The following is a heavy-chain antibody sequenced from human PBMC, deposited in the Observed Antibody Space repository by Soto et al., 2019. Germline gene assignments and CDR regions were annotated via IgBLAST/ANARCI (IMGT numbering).Heavy chain of an antibody. D-gene: IGHD3-16*01. CDR3: AKDSPSPPHVYLSNGMDV. CDR1: GFTFSTYA. CDR2: ISSSGGGT. V-gene: IGHV3-23*01. J-gene: IGHJ6*02. Sequence: GGSLRLSCTPSGFTFSTYAMSWVRQAPGKGLEWVSAISSSGGGTYYADSVKGRFTVSRDNSKNTLHLHMNSLRAEDTAVYYCAKDSPSPPHVYLSNGMDVWGQGTTVTVSS.